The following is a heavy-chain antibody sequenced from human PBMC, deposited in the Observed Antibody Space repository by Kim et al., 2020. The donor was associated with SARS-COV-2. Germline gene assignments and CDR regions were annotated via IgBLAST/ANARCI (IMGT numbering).Heavy chain of an antibody. D-gene: IGHD2-21*02. Sequence: SETLSLTCTVSGGSINNYYWNWMRQPPGKGLEWICYVSYSGRTNYNPSLESRITISVDTSKNQFLPQLTSVTAADTAVYFCARRGPGLLTQNDCFDIWWQGTMVTVSS. CDR2: VSYSGRT. V-gene: IGHV4-59*12. CDR3: ARRGPGLLTQNDCFDI. J-gene: IGHJ3*02. CDR1: GGSINNYY.